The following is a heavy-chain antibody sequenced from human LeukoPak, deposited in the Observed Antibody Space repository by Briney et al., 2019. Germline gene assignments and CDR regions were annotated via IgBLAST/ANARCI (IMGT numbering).Heavy chain of an antibody. CDR3: AELGITMIGGV. V-gene: IGHV3-48*03. J-gene: IGHJ6*04. Sequence: GGSLRLSCAASGFTFSSYEMNWVRLAPGKGLEWVSYISSSGSTIYYADSVRGRFTISRDNAKNSLYLQMNSLRAEDTVVYYCAELGITMIGGVWGKGTTVTISS. D-gene: IGHD3-10*02. CDR1: GFTFSSYE. CDR2: ISSSGSTI.